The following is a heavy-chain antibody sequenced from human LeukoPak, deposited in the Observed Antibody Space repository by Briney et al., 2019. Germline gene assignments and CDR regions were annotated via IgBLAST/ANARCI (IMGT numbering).Heavy chain of an antibody. D-gene: IGHD7-27*01. J-gene: IGHJ4*02. V-gene: IGHV1-8*01. Sequence: ASVKVSCKASGYTSTSYDFNWVRQATGQRPEWMGWMSPNSGDTGYAQKFQDRITMTRNTSISTAYMELSSLRSDDTAVYYCARGPPNWGYDYWGPGTLVTVSS. CDR3: ARGPPNWGYDY. CDR2: MSPNSGDT. CDR1: GYTSTSYD.